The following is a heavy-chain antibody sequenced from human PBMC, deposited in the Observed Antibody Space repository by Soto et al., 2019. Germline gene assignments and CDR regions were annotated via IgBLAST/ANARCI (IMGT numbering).Heavy chain of an antibody. J-gene: IGHJ4*02. CDR2: ISSGGGSP. CDR3: AKGDGRIVPRHFDS. CDR1: GFNFSSYA. V-gene: IGHV3-23*01. Sequence: GGSLRLSCAASGFNFSSYAMSWVRQAPGKGLEWVSGISSGGGSPYNADSVKGRFTISRDNSKNTLYLQMNSLRAADTAVYFCAKGDGRIVPRHFDSWGQGTLVTVLL. D-gene: IGHD6-6*01.